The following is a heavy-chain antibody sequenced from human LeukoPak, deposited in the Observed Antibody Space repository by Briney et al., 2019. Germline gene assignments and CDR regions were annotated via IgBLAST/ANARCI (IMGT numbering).Heavy chain of an antibody. CDR3: ARDLIASRPGWFDP. Sequence: GASVKVSCKASGYTFTTYGVSWVRQAPGQGLEWRGWISAYNGDTTYAQTLQGRVTMTTDTSTSTAYLELRSLRSDDTAIYFCARDLIASRPGWFDPWGQGTLVTVSS. CDR2: ISAYNGDT. J-gene: IGHJ5*02. V-gene: IGHV1-18*01. D-gene: IGHD6-6*01. CDR1: GYTFTTYG.